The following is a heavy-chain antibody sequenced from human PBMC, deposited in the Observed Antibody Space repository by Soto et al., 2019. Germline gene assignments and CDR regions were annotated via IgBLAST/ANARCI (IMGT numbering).Heavy chain of an antibody. CDR2: IYWDDDK. D-gene: IGHD6-13*01. CDR3: AHRGYSSSWSTYYFDY. CDR1: GFSLSTSGVG. Sequence: QITLKESGPTLVKPTQTLTLTCTFSGFSLSTSGVGVGWIRQPPGKALEWLALIYWDDDKRYSPSLKSRLTITKDTANNQVVLTMTHMDPVDTATYYCAHRGYSSSWSTYYFDYWGQGTLVTVSS. J-gene: IGHJ4*02. V-gene: IGHV2-5*02.